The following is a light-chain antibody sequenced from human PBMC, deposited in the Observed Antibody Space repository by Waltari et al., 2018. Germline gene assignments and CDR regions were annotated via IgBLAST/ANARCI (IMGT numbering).Light chain of an antibody. CDR2: EAS. Sequence: IQVTQSPPSLSASVGDRVTITCRASQGITNDLAWYQQKPGETPKLLISEASSLQSGIPSRFSGSGSGTDFTLTISSLQSEDFATYYCQHYYNSPHTFGQGTKVEVK. V-gene: IGKV1D-13*01. J-gene: IGKJ2*01. CDR1: QGITND. CDR3: QHYYNSPHT.